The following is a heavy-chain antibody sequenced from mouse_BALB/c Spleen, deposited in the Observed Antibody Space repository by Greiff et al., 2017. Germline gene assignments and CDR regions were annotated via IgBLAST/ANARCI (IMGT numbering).Heavy chain of an antibody. V-gene: IGHV5-6*01. CDR1: GFTFSSYG. CDR3: ARQLDWDWFAY. J-gene: IGHJ3*01. Sequence: EVQGVESGGDLVKPGGSLKLSCAASGFTFSSYGMSWVRQTPDKRLEWVATISSGGSYTYYPDSVKGRFTISRDNAKNTLYLQMSSLKSEDTAMYYCARQLDWDWFAYWGQGTLVTVSA. D-gene: IGHD4-1*01. CDR2: ISSGGSYT.